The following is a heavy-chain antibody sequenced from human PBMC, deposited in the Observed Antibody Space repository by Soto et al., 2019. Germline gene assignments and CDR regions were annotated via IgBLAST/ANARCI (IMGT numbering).Heavy chain of an antibody. J-gene: IGHJ4*02. Sequence: QVQLVQSGAEVKKPGASVKVSCKASGYTFTSYYMHWVRQAPGQGLEWMGVITPSGGSTSYAQKSQNTVTMTGSRSTSTVYIELISLRSEDTAVLYCAREGYSSHWYGLESDYGGQGTLVTVSS. CDR2: ITPSGGST. CDR3: AREGYSSHWYGLESDY. CDR1: GYTFTSYY. D-gene: IGHD6-13*01. V-gene: IGHV1-46*01.